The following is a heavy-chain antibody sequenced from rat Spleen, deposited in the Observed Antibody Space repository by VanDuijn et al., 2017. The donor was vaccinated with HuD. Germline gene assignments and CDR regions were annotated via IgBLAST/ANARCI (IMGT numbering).Heavy chain of an antibody. D-gene: IGHD1-11*01. J-gene: IGHJ2*01. V-gene: IGHV5-22*01. CDR1: GFNFRDYA. CDR3: ARHEDYGGYSRDYFGY. Sequence: EVQLVESGGGLVQPGRSMKLSCAASGFNFRDYAMAWVRQAPTKGLEWVASISYEGSSTYYGDSVKGRFTISRDNAKSTLYLLMNSLRSEDTATYYCARHEDYGGYSRDYFGYWGQGVMVTVSS. CDR2: ISYEGSST.